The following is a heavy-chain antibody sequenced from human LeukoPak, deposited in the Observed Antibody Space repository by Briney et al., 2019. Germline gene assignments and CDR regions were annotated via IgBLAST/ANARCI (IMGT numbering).Heavy chain of an antibody. Sequence: GGSLRLSCAASGFTFSGYAMSWVRQAPGKGLEWVTYITSSSSYTNYADSVKGRFTISRDNAKNSLYLQMNSLRAEDTAVYYCARVNGYSSSDKTYYFDYWGQGTLVTVSS. CDR1: GFTFSGYA. V-gene: IGHV3-11*05. CDR3: ARVNGYSSSDKTYYFDY. CDR2: ITSSSSYT. D-gene: IGHD6-13*01. J-gene: IGHJ4*02.